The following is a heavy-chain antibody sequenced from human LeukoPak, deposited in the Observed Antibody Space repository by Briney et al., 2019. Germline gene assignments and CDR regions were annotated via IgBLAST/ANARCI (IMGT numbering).Heavy chain of an antibody. CDR2: ISYDGRNK. CDR1: GFTFGSYG. D-gene: IGHD3-22*01. V-gene: IGHV3-30*18. CDR3: AKAPDSSGYYPPDYYYGMDV. Sequence: PGGSLRLSCAASGFTFGSYGMHWVRQAPGKGLEWVAVISYDGRNKYYADSVKGRFTISRDNSKNTLYLQMNSLRAEDTAVYYCAKAPDSSGYYPPDYYYGMDVWGQGTTVTVSS. J-gene: IGHJ6*02.